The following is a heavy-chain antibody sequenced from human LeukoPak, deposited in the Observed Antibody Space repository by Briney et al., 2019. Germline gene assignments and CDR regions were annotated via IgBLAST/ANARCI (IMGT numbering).Heavy chain of an antibody. CDR3: ARGYCSSTSCYYGDFDY. Sequence: GGSLRLSCAASGFTFSSYSMNWVRQAPGKGLEWVSSISSSSNYIYYADSVKGRFTISRDNAKNSLYLQMNSLRAEDTAVYYCARGYCSSTSCYYGDFDYWGQGTLVTVSS. CDR2: ISSSSNYI. CDR1: GFTFSSYS. D-gene: IGHD2-2*01. V-gene: IGHV3-21*01. J-gene: IGHJ4*02.